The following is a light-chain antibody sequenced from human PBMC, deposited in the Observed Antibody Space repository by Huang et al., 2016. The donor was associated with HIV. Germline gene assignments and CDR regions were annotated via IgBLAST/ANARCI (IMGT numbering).Light chain of an antibody. CDR3: QHYDNWPPWT. Sequence: EIVMTQSPATLSVSPGERATLSCRASQGVSNNIGWYQQKPGQTPMLLIHGASTRATGIPPKFSGRGSGTDFTLTITSFQPEDSAVYYCQHYDNWPPWTFGPGTQVEI. V-gene: IGKV3D-15*01. CDR1: QGVSNN. CDR2: GAS. J-gene: IGKJ1*01.